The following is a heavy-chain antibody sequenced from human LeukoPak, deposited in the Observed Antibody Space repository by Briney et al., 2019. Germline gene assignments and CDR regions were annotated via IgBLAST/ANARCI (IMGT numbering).Heavy chain of an antibody. J-gene: IGHJ4*02. V-gene: IGHV3-23*01. CDR2: IRGSDGST. D-gene: IGHD4-17*01. CDR3: AKDVYGDYGGLDY. Sequence: GGSLRLSCAASGFPFSTYAMSWVRQAPGKGLEWVSSIRGSDGSTYYADSVKGRFAISRDNSKNTLYLQMNSLRAEDTAVYYCAKDVYGDYGGLDYWGQGTLVTVSA. CDR1: GFPFSTYA.